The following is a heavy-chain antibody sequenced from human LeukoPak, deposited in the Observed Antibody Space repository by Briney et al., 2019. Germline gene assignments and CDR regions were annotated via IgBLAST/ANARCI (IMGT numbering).Heavy chain of an antibody. J-gene: IGHJ4*02. CDR3: AKDRGWELLFFDY. D-gene: IGHD1-26*01. CDR1: GFTFSNSG. Sequence: GGSLRLPCAASGFTFSNSGMHWVRQAPGRGLEWVAFIRYDGGYKYYADSVKGRFTISRDNSKNTLYLQMNSLRAEDTAVYYCAKDRGWELLFFDYWGQGTLVTVSS. CDR2: IRYDGGYK. V-gene: IGHV3-30*02.